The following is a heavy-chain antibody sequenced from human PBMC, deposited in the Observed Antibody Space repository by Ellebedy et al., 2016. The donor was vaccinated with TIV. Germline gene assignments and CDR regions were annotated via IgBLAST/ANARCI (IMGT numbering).Heavy chain of an antibody. V-gene: IGHV4-31*11. Sequence: SETLSLTCAVYGGSFSGYYWSWIRQHPGKGLEWIGCIYYSGTTYYNPSLKSRVTISVDTSKNQFSLKLSSVTAADTAVYYCARHTIFGVDFWGQGTLVTVSS. CDR1: GGSFSGYY. J-gene: IGHJ4*02. D-gene: IGHD3-3*01. CDR3: ARHTIFGVDF. CDR2: IYYSGTT.